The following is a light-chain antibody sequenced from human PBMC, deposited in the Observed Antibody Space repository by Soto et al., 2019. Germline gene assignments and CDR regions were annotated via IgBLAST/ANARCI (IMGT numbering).Light chain of an antibody. CDR2: EDD. V-gene: IGLV6-57*04. Sequence: NFMLTQPHSVSEPPGKTVTISCTRSSGSVAWNSVQWYQQRPGSVPTTVIFEDDQRPSGVPDRFSGSIDTSSNSASLTISGLKTEDEADYYCQSYDSGNHWVFGGGTKVTV. CDR3: QSYDSGNHWV. J-gene: IGLJ3*02. CDR1: SGSVAWNS.